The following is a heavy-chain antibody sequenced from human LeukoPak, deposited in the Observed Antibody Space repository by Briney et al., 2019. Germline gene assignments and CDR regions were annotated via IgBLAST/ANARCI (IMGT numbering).Heavy chain of an antibody. V-gene: IGHV1-46*01. J-gene: IGHJ6*02. CDR3: ARVGPGRGAYYYYYGMDV. Sequence: ASVKVSCKASGYTFTSYYMHWVRQAPGQGLEWMGIINPSGGSTSYAQKLQGRVTMTTDTSTSTAYMELRSLRSDDTAVYYCARVGPGRGAYYYYYGMDVWGQGTTVTVSS. CDR1: GYTFTSYY. CDR2: INPSGGST.